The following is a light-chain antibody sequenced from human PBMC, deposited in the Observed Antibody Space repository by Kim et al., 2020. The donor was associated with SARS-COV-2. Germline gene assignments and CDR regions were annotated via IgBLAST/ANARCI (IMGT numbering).Light chain of an antibody. J-gene: IGLJ2*01. V-gene: IGLV1-40*01. CDR2: ANN. Sequence: QSVLTQPPSVSGAPGQRVTISCTGSSSNVAAGYDIHWYQQLPGTAPKLLIYANNNRPSGVPDRFSGSKSGTSASLAITGLQAEDEADYYCQSYDSTLTVVVFGGGTQLTV. CDR3: QSYDSTLTVVV. CDR1: SSNVAAGYD.